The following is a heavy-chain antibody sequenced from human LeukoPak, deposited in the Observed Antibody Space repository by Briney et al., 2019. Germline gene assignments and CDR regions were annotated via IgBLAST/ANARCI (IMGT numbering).Heavy chain of an antibody. CDR1: GYTFTGYY. Sequence: AASVKVSCKASGYTFTGYYMHWVRQAPGQGLEWMGIINPSGGSTSYAQKFQGRVTMTRDTSTSTVYMELSSLRSEDTAVYYCARDPESIAAADQTGDYFDYWGQGTLVTVSS. V-gene: IGHV1-46*01. CDR3: ARDPESIAAADQTGDYFDY. D-gene: IGHD6-13*01. J-gene: IGHJ4*02. CDR2: INPSGGST.